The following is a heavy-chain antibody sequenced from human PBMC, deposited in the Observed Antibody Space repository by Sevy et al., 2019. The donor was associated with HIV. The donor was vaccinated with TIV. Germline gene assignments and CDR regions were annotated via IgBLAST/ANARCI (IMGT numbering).Heavy chain of an antibody. J-gene: IGHJ6*02. CDR2: ISSSSSYT. Sequence: GGSLRLSCAASGFTFSDYYMSWNRQAPGKGLEWVSYISSSSSYTNYADSVKGRFTISRDNAKNSLYLQMNSLRAEDTAVYYCARDRDWRNFYHGMDVWGQGTTVTVSS. CDR3: ARDRDWRNFYHGMDV. V-gene: IGHV3-11*06. D-gene: IGHD3-9*01. CDR1: GFTFSDYY.